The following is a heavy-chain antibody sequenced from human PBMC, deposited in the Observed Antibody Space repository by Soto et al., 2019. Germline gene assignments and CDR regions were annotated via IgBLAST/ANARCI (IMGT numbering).Heavy chain of an antibody. Sequence: PGGSLRLSCAASGFIFSSYAMSWVRQAPGKGLEWVSAISGSDGSTYYADSVKGRFTISRDNSRNTLYLQMNSLRDEDTAVYYCAKDGVAHIPLYTSGSSYDHWGQGTLVTVSS. V-gene: IGHV3-23*01. CDR3: AKDGVAHIPLYTSGSSYDH. D-gene: IGHD3-22*01. CDR2: ISGSDGST. CDR1: GFIFSSYA. J-gene: IGHJ4*02.